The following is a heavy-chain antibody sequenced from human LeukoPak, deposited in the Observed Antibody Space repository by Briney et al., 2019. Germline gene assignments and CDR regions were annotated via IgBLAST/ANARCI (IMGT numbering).Heavy chain of an antibody. CDR3: ARGEYGSGSYYSGVIDY. D-gene: IGHD3-10*01. CDR2: INPNSGGT. Sequence: GASVKVSCKASGYTFTGYYMHWVRQAPGQGLEWMGWINPNSGGTNYALKFQGRVTMTRDTSISTAYMELSRLRSDDTAVYYCARGEYGSGSYYSGVIDYWGQGTLVTVSS. CDR1: GYTFTGYY. V-gene: IGHV1-2*02. J-gene: IGHJ4*02.